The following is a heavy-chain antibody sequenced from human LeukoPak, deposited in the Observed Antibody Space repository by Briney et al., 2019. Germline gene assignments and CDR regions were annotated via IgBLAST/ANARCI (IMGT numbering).Heavy chain of an antibody. D-gene: IGHD3-16*01. CDR1: GFTFSSYD. V-gene: IGHV3-23*01. J-gene: IGHJ2*01. CDR3: AKGNWGERVDWYIDL. CDR2: ITSSGGST. Sequence: GGSLRLSCAASGFTFSSYDMSWVRQAQGRGLDLVSGITSSGGSTYYADSVKGLFTIFRDNSKTTLYLQMNRLRAEDTAVYYGAKGNWGERVDWYIDLWCRGTLVTVSS.